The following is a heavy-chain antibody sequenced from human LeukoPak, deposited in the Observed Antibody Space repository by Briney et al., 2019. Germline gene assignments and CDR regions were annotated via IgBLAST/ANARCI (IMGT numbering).Heavy chain of an antibody. CDR1: GGSISSSSYY. J-gene: IGHJ4*02. CDR3: ARQGDY. CDR2: IHYSGST. V-gene: IGHV4-39*01. Sequence: PSETLSLTCTVSGGSISSSSYYWGWIRQPPGKGLEWIGSIHYSGSTNYNPSLKSRVTISVDTSKNQFSLKLSSVTAADTAVYYCARQGDYWGQGTLVTVPS.